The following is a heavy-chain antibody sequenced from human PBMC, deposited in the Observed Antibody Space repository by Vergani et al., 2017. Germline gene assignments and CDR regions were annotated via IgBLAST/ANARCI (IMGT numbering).Heavy chain of an antibody. Sequence: QVQLQESGPGLVKPSETLSLTCTGSGGSISSYYWSWIRQPPGKGLEWIGYIYYSGSTNYNPSRKSRVTISVDTSKNQFFLKLRSVTAADTAVYYCARFGYSSSWYPNWFDPWGQGTLVTVSS. CDR2: IYYSGST. J-gene: IGHJ5*02. CDR1: GGSISSYY. CDR3: ARFGYSSSWYPNWFDP. D-gene: IGHD6-13*01. V-gene: IGHV4-59*01.